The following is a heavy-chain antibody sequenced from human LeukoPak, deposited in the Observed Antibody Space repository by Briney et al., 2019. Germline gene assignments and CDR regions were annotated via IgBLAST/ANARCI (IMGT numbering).Heavy chain of an antibody. CDR1: GGPIRGYY. J-gene: IGHJ3*01. V-gene: IGHV4-59*01. CDR3: ARNWVPTVFAVAHAFDV. CDR2: IYYGGTT. Sequence: SETLTLTCTVSGGPIRGYYWSWIRQPPGKGLEWIGFIYYGGTTSYNPSLQSRVTISVDMSNNQFSLRLDSVTAADTAVYFCARNWVPTVFAVAHAFDVWGQGTLVTVSS. D-gene: IGHD3-3*01.